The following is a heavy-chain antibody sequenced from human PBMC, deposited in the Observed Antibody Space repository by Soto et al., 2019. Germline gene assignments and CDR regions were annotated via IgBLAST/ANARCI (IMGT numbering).Heavy chain of an antibody. J-gene: IGHJ6*02. V-gene: IGHV1-18*01. CDR1: GYDYVTYA. CDR3: ARRVQVWLPDYYGMDV. D-gene: IGHD5-18*01. Sequence: QAQLVQSGAEVKKPGASVNVSCKASGYDYVTYAITWVRQRPGQGLEWTGWISTLNGNTNYAQNFQGRVTMTTDTSTRIVHLELRSLRSDDTAVYYCARRVQVWLPDYYGMDVWGQGTTVTVSS. CDR2: ISTLNGNT.